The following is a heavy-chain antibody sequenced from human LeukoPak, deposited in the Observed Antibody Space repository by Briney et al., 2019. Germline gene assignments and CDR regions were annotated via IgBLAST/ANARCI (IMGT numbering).Heavy chain of an antibody. CDR2: ISADGAIT. CDR1: GFTFTSHA. Sequence: GGSLRLSCAVSGFTFTSHALSWVRQAPGKGLEWVSAISADGAITYYADSVKGRFTISRDNSKNTLYLQMNRLRAEDTATYYSVYYDSSGYYYGRLRYWGQGALVTVSS. CDR3: VYYDSSGYYYGRLRY. V-gene: IGHV3-23*01. J-gene: IGHJ4*02. D-gene: IGHD3-22*01.